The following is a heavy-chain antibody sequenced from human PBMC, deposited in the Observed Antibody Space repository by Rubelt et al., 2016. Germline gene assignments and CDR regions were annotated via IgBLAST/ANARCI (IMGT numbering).Heavy chain of an antibody. D-gene: IGHD6-6*01. J-gene: IGHJ4*02. CDR2: INHSGST. V-gene: IGHV4-34*01. CDR1: GGSFSGYY. CDR3: AASYSSSSDFDY. Sequence: QVQLQQWGAGLLKPSETLSLTCAVYGGSFSGYYWSWIRQPPGKGLEWIGEINHSGSTNYNPSRRSRVTISVDTSKNQFSLKLSSVTAADKAVYYCAASYSSSSDFDYWGQGTLVTVSS.